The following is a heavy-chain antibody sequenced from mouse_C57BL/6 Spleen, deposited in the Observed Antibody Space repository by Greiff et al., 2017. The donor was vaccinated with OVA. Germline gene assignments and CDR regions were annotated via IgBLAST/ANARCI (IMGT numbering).Heavy chain of an antibody. J-gene: IGHJ1*03. D-gene: IGHD3-3*01. Sequence: EVKLVESGPELVKPGASVKISCKASGYSFTGYYMNWVKQSPEKSLEWIGEINPSTGGTTYNQKFKAKATLTVDKSSSTAYMQLKSLTSEDSAVYYCARSCGTGGLDWYFDVWGTGTTVTVSS. CDR1: GYSFTGYY. CDR3: ARSCGTGGLDWYFDV. CDR2: INPSTGGT. V-gene: IGHV1-42*01.